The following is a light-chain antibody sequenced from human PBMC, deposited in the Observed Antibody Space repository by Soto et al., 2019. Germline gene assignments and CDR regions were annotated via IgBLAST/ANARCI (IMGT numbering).Light chain of an antibody. V-gene: IGLV2-14*01. Sequence: QSVLTQPASVSGSPGQSITISRTGSNSDVGAYNYVSWYQQHPGKAPKLIIYEVNNRPSGVSHRFSGSKSGNTASLTISGLQADDEADYYCASYTISSTRVFGGGTKLTVL. J-gene: IGLJ3*02. CDR2: EVN. CDR1: NSDVGAYNY. CDR3: ASYTISSTRV.